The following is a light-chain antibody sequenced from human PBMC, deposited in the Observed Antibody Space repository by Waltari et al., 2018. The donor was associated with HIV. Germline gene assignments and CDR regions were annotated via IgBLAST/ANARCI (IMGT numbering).Light chain of an antibody. Sequence: IVMTPSPDSMFVSLGERATSNCKHSQTILYSSNNKNYLAWYQQKPVQPPKLLIYWASTRESGVPDRFSGSGSGSDFTLTISSLQAEDVAVYYCQQYYDTPQTFGQGTKVEIK. CDR3: QQYYDTPQT. CDR1: QTILYSSNNKNY. CDR2: WAS. J-gene: IGKJ1*01. V-gene: IGKV4-1*01.